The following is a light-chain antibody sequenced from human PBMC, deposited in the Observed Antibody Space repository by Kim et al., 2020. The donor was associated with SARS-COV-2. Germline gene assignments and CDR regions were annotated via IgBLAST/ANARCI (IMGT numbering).Light chain of an antibody. CDR1: SSDIGGYKY. CDR2: DVR. J-gene: IGLJ3*02. V-gene: IGLV2-14*03. Sequence: GQAITISCTGTSSDIGGYKYVSWYQQHSGKAPKLLIFDVRLRPSGVSYRFSGSKSGNTASLTISGLQAEDEADYYCSSYTSTSPWVFGGGTQLTVL. CDR3: SSYTSTSPWV.